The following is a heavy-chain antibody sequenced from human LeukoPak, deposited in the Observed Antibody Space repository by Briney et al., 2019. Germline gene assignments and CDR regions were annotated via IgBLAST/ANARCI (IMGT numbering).Heavy chain of an antibody. CDR1: GGSISSGDYY. D-gene: IGHD3-22*01. J-gene: IGHJ3*02. V-gene: IGHV4-30-4*01. Sequence: SETLSPTCTVSGGSISSGDYYWSWIRQPPGKGLEWIGYIYYSGSTYYNPSLKSRVTISVDTSKNQFSLKLSSVTAADTAVYYCALRYYYDSSGYSPSWDAFDIWGQGTMVTVSS. CDR2: IYYSGST. CDR3: ALRYYYDSSGYSPSWDAFDI.